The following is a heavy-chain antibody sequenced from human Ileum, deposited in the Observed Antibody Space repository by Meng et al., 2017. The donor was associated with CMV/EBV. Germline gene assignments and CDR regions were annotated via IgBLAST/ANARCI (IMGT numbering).Heavy chain of an antibody. CDR1: GVSGDSITGDF. CDR2: TYYRGST. V-gene: IGHV4-61*08. Sequence: SETLSLTCTVSGVSGDSITGDFWTWVRQPPGKGLEWIGYTYYRGSTKYNPSLGGRGTISVDTSRTEVSMNLETVTAADTAMYYCARGGRVPAALGVRDAFDVWGQGIMVTVS. CDR3: ARGGRVPAALGVRDAFDV. J-gene: IGHJ3*01. D-gene: IGHD2-2*01.